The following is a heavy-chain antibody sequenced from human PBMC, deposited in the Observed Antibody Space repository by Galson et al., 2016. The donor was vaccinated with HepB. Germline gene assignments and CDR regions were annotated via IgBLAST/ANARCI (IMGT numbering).Heavy chain of an antibody. V-gene: IGHV4-31*03. Sequence: TLSLTCTVSGDSISSGGYYWSWIRQHPGKGLEWIGYIYYSGSTYYNPSLKSRVTISVDTSKKKFSLKLRSVTAADTAVYYCARRRPATNPHYFDFWGQGILVTVSS. CDR2: IYYSGST. CDR3: ARRRPATNPHYFDF. CDR1: GDSISSGGYY. D-gene: IGHD1-26*01. J-gene: IGHJ4*02.